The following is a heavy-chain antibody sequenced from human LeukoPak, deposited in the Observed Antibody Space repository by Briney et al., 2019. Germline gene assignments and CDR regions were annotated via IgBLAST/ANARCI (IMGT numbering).Heavy chain of an antibody. CDR2: ITPIPGIA. Sequence: ASVKVSCKASGGTFSSYAISWVRQAPGQGLEWMGRITPIPGIANYTQKFQGRVTITADKSTSTDYMELSSLRSEDTAVYYCARGATYFPAKPGLPDYWGQGTLVTVSS. J-gene: IGHJ4*02. D-gene: IGHD1-26*01. CDR3: ARGATYFPAKPGLPDY. CDR1: GGTFSSYA. V-gene: IGHV1-69*04.